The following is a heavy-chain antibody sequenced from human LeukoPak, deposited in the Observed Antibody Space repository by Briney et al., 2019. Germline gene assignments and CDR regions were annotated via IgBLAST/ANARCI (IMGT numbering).Heavy chain of an antibody. V-gene: IGHV1-2*02. CDR1: GYTFTGYY. Sequence: ASVKVSCKASGYTFTGYYMHWVRQAPGQGLEWMGWINPNSGGTNYAQKFQGRVTMARDTSISTAYMELSRLRSDDTAVYYCAGSRYCSSTSCYPLDFDYWGQGTLVTVSS. J-gene: IGHJ4*02. CDR2: INPNSGGT. CDR3: AGSRYCSSTSCYPLDFDY. D-gene: IGHD2-2*01.